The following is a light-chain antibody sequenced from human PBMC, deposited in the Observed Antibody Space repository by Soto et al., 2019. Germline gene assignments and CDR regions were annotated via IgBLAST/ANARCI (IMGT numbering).Light chain of an antibody. CDR1: QSVSSN. CDR2: GAS. J-gene: IGKJ4*01. CDR3: QQYNNWPLT. V-gene: IGKV3-15*01. Sequence: EIVMTQSAAAVSVSPGERATLSCRASQSVSSNLAWYQQKPGQAPRLLIYGASTRATGIPARFSGSGSGTEFTLTISSLQSEDFAVYYCQQYNNWPLTFGGGTKVDTK.